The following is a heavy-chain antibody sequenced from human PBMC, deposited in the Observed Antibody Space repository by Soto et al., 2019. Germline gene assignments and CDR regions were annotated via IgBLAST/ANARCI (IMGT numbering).Heavy chain of an antibody. CDR2: IRSKANSYAT. CDR1: GFTFSGSA. CDR3: ARGVYDFWSGHPEGPDY. Sequence: EVQLVESGGGLVQPGGSLKVSCAASGFTFSGSAMHWVRQASGNGLEWVGRIRSKANSYATAYAVSVKGRFTISRDDSRNTAYLQMNSLKPEDTAVYYCARGVYDFWSGHPEGPDYWGQGTVVTVSS. J-gene: IGHJ4*02. D-gene: IGHD3-3*01. V-gene: IGHV3-73*02.